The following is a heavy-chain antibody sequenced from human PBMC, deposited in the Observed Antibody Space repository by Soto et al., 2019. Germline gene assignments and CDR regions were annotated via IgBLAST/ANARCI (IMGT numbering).Heavy chain of an antibody. Sequence: GGSLRLSCAASGFTFSSYGMHWVRQAPGKGLEWVAVISYDGSNKYYADSVKGRFTISRDNSKNTLYLQMNSLRAEDTAVYYCAKDVYYDSSGYYHNWFDPWGQGTLVTVSS. V-gene: IGHV3-30*18. CDR3: AKDVYYDSSGYYHNWFDP. J-gene: IGHJ5*02. D-gene: IGHD3-22*01. CDR1: GFTFSSYG. CDR2: ISYDGSNK.